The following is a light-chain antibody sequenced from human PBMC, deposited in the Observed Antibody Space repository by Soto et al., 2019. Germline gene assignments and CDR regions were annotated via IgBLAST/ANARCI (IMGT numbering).Light chain of an antibody. V-gene: IGKV3-20*01. J-gene: IGKJ5*01. CDR3: QHCGGARPVT. CDR1: QSVNIMY. CDR2: HTS. Sequence: EDVGKQCRDTLPWPPGDTATLSCRAIQSVNIMYLGWYQQKPGQAPRLLIFHTSLRPTGIPDRFSGSGSGTDFTLTISRLEPEDFAVYYCQHCGGARPVTFGQGTRLEI.